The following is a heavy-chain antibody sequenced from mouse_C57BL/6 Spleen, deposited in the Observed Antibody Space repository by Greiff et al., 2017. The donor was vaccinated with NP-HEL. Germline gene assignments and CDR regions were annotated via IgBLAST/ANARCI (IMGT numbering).Heavy chain of an antibody. V-gene: IGHV1-52*01. CDR2: IDPSDSET. Sequence: QVQLQQPGAELVRPGSSVKLSCKASGYTFTSYWMHWVKQRPIQGLEWIGNIDPSDSETHYNQKFKDKATLTVDKSSSTAYMQLSSLTSEDSAVYYCARKKDGYYPWYFDVWGTGTTVTVSS. CDR1: GYTFTSYW. D-gene: IGHD2-3*01. CDR3: ARKKDGYYPWYFDV. J-gene: IGHJ1*03.